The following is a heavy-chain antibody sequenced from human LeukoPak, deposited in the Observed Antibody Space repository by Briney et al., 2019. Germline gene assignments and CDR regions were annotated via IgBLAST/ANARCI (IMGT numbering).Heavy chain of an antibody. V-gene: IGHV1-69*04. Sequence: SVKVSCKASGGTFISYAISWVRQAPGQGLEWMGRIIPILGIANYAQKFQGRVTITADKSTSTAYMELSSLRSEDTAVYYCARGGLEWLSVDGFDFWAQGTKVTVSS. CDR1: GGTFISYA. CDR3: ARGGLEWLSVDGFDF. D-gene: IGHD3-3*01. J-gene: IGHJ3*01. CDR2: IIPILGIA.